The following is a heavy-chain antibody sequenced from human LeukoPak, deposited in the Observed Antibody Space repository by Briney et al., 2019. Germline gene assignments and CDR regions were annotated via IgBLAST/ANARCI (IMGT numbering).Heavy chain of an antibody. J-gene: IGHJ4*02. CDR2: IYTSGST. CDR3: AREPVPYYYDSSGYLS. CDR1: GGSISSYY. Sequence: SETLSLTCTVSGGSISSYYWSWIRQPAGKGLEWIGRIYTSGSTNYNPSLKSRVTMSVDTSKNQFSLKLSSVTAADTAVYYCAREPVPYYYDSSGYLSWGQGTLVTVSS. V-gene: IGHV4-4*07. D-gene: IGHD3-22*01.